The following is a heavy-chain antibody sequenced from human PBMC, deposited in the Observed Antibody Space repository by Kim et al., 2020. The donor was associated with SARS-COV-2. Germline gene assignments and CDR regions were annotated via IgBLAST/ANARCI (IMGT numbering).Heavy chain of an antibody. J-gene: IGHJ5*02. CDR3: ARGGDSSSWLNWFDP. CDR2: ISYDGSNK. Sequence: GGSLRLSCAPSGFTFSSYAMHWVRQAPGKGLEWVALISYDGSNKYYVDSVKGRFTISRDNSKNTLYLQMNSLRPEDTAVYDCARGGDSSSWLNWFDPWGQGTLVTVSS. D-gene: IGHD6-13*01. V-gene: IGHV3-30*04. CDR1: GFTFSSYA.